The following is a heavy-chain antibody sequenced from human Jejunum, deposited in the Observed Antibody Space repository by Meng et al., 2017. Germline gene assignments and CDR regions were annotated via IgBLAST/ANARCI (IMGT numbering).Heavy chain of an antibody. V-gene: IGHV4-59*11. CDR2: VFYSGST. J-gene: IGHJ4*02. CDR3: ARSFHESSWGSYRYLFGL. CDR1: GDSLGTHY. Sequence: QGQLQESGPGLVEPSETLSLACTVSGDSLGTHYWSWIRQPPGKGLEWIGYVFYSGSTNYNPSLKSRVAISVDTSKNQVSLKLTSVTAADTAVYYCARSFHESSWGSYRYLFGLWGQGALVTVSS. D-gene: IGHD3-16*02.